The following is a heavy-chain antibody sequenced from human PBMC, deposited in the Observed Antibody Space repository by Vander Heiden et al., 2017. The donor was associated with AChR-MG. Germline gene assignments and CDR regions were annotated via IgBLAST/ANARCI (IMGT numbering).Heavy chain of an antibody. CDR3: AKKTTVTTGLGY. CDR1: GFTFSSYA. D-gene: IGHD4-17*01. Sequence: EVQLLESGRGLVQPGGSLRLSCAASGFTFSSYAMSGVGQAPGKGLEWVSAISGSGGSTYYADSVKGRFTISRDNSKNTLYLQMNSLRAEDTAVYYCAKKTTVTTGLGYWGQGTLVTVSS. V-gene: IGHV3-23*01. CDR2: ISGSGGST. J-gene: IGHJ4*02.